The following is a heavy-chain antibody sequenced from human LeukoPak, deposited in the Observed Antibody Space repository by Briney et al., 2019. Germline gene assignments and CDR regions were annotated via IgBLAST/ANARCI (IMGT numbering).Heavy chain of an antibody. CDR2: INHSGGT. V-gene: IGHV4-34*01. Sequence: SSETLSLTCAVYGGSFSGYYWSWIRQPPGKGLEWIGEINHSGGTNYNPSLKSRVTISVDTSKNQSSLKLSSVTAADTAVYYCARRNGYSYGYRYYYYYMDVWGKGTTVTISS. CDR1: GGSFSGYY. D-gene: IGHD5-18*01. J-gene: IGHJ6*03. CDR3: ARRNGYSYGYRYYYYYMDV.